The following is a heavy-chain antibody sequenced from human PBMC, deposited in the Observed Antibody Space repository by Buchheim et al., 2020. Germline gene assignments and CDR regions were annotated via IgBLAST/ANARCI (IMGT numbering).Heavy chain of an antibody. CDR1: GFTFSNAW. D-gene: IGHD6-13*01. J-gene: IGHJ6*02. Sequence: EVQLVESGGGLVKPGGSLRLSCAASGFTFSNAWMSWVRQAPGKGLEWVGRIKSKTDGGTTDYAAPVKGRFTIPRDDSKTTLYLQMNSLKTEDTAVYYCTTDRAYSSSFYYYYYGMDVWGQGTT. CDR2: IKSKTDGGTT. V-gene: IGHV3-15*01. CDR3: TTDRAYSSSFYYYYYGMDV.